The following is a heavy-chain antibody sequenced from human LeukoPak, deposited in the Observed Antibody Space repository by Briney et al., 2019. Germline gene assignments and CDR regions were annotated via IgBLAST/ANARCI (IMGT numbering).Heavy chain of an antibody. CDR3: AKGTVFGVVRSGGLDY. CDR2: LSGSGGST. J-gene: IGHJ4*02. CDR1: EFAFRSYA. Sequence: PGGSLRLPCAASEFAFRSYAMSWVRQAPGKGLEWVSSLSGSGGSTYYAESVKGRFTISRDNSKNTLYLQMNSLRAEDTAVYYCAKGTVFGVVRSGGLDYCGQGTLVTVSS. V-gene: IGHV3-23*01. D-gene: IGHD3-3*01.